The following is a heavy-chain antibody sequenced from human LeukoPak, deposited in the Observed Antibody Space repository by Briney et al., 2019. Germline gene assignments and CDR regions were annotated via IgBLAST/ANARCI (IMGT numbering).Heavy chain of an antibody. CDR3: ARDLEALDAFDI. V-gene: IGHV1-2*06. Sequence: ASVKVSCKASGYTFTGYYMHWVRQAPGQGLEWMGRINPNSGGTNYAQKFQGRVTMTRDTSISTAYMELSRLRSDDTAVYYCARDLEALDAFDIWGQGTMVTVSS. CDR1: GYTFTGYY. J-gene: IGHJ3*02. CDR2: INPNSGGT.